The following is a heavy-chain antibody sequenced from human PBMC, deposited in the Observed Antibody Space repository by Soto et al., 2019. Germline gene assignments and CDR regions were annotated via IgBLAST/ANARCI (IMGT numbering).Heavy chain of an antibody. CDR1: VFTFSSYY. CDR2: INSDGSST. J-gene: IGHJ4*02. V-gene: IGHV3-74*01. CDR3: ARVAWKWELLALDY. Sequence: PWRSLRLSCAASVFTFSSYYMHWVRQAPGKGLVWVSRINSDGSSTSYADSVKGRFTISRDNAKNTLYLQMNSLRAEDTAVYYCARVAWKWELLALDYWGQRTLVSVSS. D-gene: IGHD1-26*01.